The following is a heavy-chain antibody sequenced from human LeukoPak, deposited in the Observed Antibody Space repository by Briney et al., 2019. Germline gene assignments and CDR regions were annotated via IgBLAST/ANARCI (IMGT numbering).Heavy chain of an antibody. CDR2: IIPIFVIA. Sequence: ASVKVSCKASRGTFSSYAISWVRQAPGQGLEWMGGIIPIFVIANYAQKFQGRVTLTTDESTSTAYMELSSLRSEDTAVYYCARDQIRGLDYWGQGTLVTVSS. V-gene: IGHV1-69*05. CDR1: RGTFSSYA. CDR3: ARDQIRGLDY. J-gene: IGHJ4*02. D-gene: IGHD3-10*01.